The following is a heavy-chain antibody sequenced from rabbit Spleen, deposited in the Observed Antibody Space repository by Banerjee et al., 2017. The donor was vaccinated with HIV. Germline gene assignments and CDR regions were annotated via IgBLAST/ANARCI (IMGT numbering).Heavy chain of an antibody. CDR3: ARDLIGIIGWNFYL. J-gene: IGHJ6*01. V-gene: IGHV1S45*01. D-gene: IGHD1-1*01. CDR1: GFSFSDRDV. CDR2: INASTGKP. Sequence: QEQLVESGGGLVQPEGSLTLTCKASGFSFSDRDVMCWVRQAPGKGLQWIACINASTGKPVYATWASGRFTISRTSSTTVTLQMTSLTAADTATYFCARDLIGIIGWNFYLWGPGTLVTVS.